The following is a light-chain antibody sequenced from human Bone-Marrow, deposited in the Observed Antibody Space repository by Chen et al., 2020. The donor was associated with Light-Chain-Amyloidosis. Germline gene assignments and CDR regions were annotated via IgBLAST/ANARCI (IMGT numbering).Light chain of an antibody. Sequence: NFMLTQPHPVSESPGKTVILSCTRSSGSIATNYVQWYQQRPGSSPTTVIYEDDQRPSGVPDRFSGSIDRSSNSASLTISGLKTEYEADYYCQSYQGSSQGVFGGETKLTVL. CDR2: EDD. J-gene: IGLJ3*02. CDR1: SGSIATNY. CDR3: QSYQGSSQGV. V-gene: IGLV6-57*01.